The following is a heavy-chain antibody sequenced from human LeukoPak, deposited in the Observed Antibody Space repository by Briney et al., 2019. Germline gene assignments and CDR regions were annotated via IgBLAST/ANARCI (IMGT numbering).Heavy chain of an antibody. J-gene: IGHJ4*02. Sequence: ASVKVSCKASGYTFTSYGISWVRQAPGQGLEWMGWISAYNGNTNYAQKLQGRVTMTTDTSTSTAYMELRSLRSDDTAVYYCARDTVVRGVIDLYYFDYWGQGTLVTVSS. CDR2: ISAYNGNT. CDR3: ARDTVVRGVIDLYYFDY. D-gene: IGHD3-10*01. CDR1: GYTFTSYG. V-gene: IGHV1-18*04.